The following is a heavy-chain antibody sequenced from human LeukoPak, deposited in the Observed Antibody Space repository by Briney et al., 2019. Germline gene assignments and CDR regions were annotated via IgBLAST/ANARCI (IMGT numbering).Heavy chain of an antibody. CDR2: INTDGTGT. D-gene: IGHD1-26*01. CDR1: GFTFSSYW. Sequence: GGSLRLPCAASGFTFSSYWMHWFRQAPGKALVWVSQINTDGTGTTYADSVKGRFTIPRHNAKNTLYPQMNSLRAEDTAVYYCARGSADPYWGQGTLVTVSS. V-gene: IGHV3-74*01. CDR3: ARGSADPY. J-gene: IGHJ4*02.